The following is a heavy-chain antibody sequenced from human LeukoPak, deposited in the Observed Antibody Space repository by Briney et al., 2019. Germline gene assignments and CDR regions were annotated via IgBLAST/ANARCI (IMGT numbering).Heavy chain of an antibody. CDR3: ARPPGAWYYFDY. V-gene: IGHV3-23*01. CDR1: GFTFSSYA. CDR2: ISGSGDT. D-gene: IGHD6-19*01. Sequence: GGSLRLSCAASGFTFSSYAMSWVRQAPGKGLEWVSTISGSGDTYYADSVKGRFTISRDISKNTLYLQMNSLRAGDTALYYCARPPGAWYYFDYWGQGTLVTVSS. J-gene: IGHJ4*02.